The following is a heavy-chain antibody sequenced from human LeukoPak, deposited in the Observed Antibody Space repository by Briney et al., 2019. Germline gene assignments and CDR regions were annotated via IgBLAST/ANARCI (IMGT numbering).Heavy chain of an antibody. CDR3: ARGYRAHQTFYSYHYFDY. D-gene: IGHD5-18*01. V-gene: IGHV4-34*01. CDR1: GGAFSDYS. J-gene: IGHJ4*01. Sequence: SETLSLTRAVYGGAFSDYSWNWIRQPPGKGLEWIGGINHFGSTNYNPSLKSRVTISGDTSKKQFSLKVNSVTAADTAVYYCARGYRAHQTFYSYHYFDYWGQGTLVTVSS. CDR2: INHFGST.